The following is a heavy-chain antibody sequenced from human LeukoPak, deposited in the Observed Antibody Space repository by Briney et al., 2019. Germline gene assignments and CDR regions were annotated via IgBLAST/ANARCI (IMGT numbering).Heavy chain of an antibody. D-gene: IGHD2-8*01. Sequence: GGSLRLSCAASGFTFRSYGMHWVRQAPGKGLEWVAFIRYDGNNKYYADSVKGRFTISRDNSKNTLYLQMNSLRAEDTAVYYCAKDPDCTSGICYTFFDYWGQGTLVTVSS. J-gene: IGHJ4*02. CDR3: AKDPDCTSGICYTFFDY. CDR1: GFTFRSYG. CDR2: IRYDGNNK. V-gene: IGHV3-30*02.